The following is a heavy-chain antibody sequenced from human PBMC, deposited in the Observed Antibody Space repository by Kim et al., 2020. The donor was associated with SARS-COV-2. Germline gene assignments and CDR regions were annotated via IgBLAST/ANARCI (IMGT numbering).Heavy chain of an antibody. J-gene: IGHJ4*02. Sequence: GTTNYNPSLKSRVTISLHTSNNQFSLRLSSVTAADTALYYCARDRGNSWDFWGQGTLVTVSS. CDR2: GTT. V-gene: IGHV4-59*01. CDR3: ARDRGNSWDF. D-gene: IGHD2-21*02.